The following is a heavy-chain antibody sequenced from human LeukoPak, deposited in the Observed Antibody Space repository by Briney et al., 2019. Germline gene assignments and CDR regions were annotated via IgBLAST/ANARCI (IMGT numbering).Heavy chain of an antibody. D-gene: IGHD4-17*01. CDR1: GGSVSSYY. CDR2: IYYSGST. Sequence: SETLSFTCTVSGGSVSSYYWSWIRQPPGKGLEWIGYIYYSGSTNYNPSLKSRVTISVDASKNQFSLKLSSVTAADTAVYYCARDMYGDYYFDYWGQGTLVTVSS. V-gene: IGHV4-59*02. CDR3: ARDMYGDYYFDY. J-gene: IGHJ4*02.